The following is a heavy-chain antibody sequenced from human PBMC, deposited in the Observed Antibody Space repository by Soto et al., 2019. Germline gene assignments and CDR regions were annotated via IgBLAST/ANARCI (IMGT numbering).Heavy chain of an antibody. CDR2: MHHSGST. J-gene: IGHJ4*02. D-gene: IGHD3-10*01. CDR1: GGSITSPNW. CDR3: ATGNVYYYGSGGLWDQ. V-gene: IGHV4-4*02. Sequence: QVRLQESGPGLVNPSGTLSLTCVVSGGSITSPNWWTWVRQPPGRGLEWIAEMHHSGSTNYSPSLKSRVVMSIDKSKNQFSLNLNSVTAAATAVYYCATGNVYYYGSGGLWDQWGRGALVTVSS.